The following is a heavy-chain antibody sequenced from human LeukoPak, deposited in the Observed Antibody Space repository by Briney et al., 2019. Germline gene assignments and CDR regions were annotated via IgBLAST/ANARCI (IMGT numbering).Heavy chain of an antibody. CDR3: ARGGEDYYDSSGYCLDY. V-gene: IGHV3-30*02. J-gene: IGHJ4*02. CDR1: GFTFSSYG. CDR2: IRYDGSNK. Sequence: GGSLRLSCAASGFTFSSYGMHWVRQAPDRGLGWGAFIRYDGSNKYYADSVKGRFTISRDNSKNTLYLQMNSLRAEDTAVYYCARGGEDYYDSSGYCLDYWGQGSLVTVSS. D-gene: IGHD3-22*01.